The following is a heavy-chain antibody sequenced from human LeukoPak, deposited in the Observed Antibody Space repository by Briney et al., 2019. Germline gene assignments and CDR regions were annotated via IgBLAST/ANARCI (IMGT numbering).Heavy chain of an antibody. CDR1: GYTFTGYY. D-gene: IGHD3-3*01. J-gene: IGHJ6*03. CDR2: INPNSGGT. CDR3: ASTTYYDFWSGYYRSYYYYYYMDV. V-gene: IGHV1-2*02. Sequence: ASVKVSCKASGYTFTGYYMHWVRQAPGQGLEWMGWINPNSGGTNYAQKFQGRVTMTRDTSISTAYMELSRLRSEDTAVYYCASTTYYDFWSGYYRSYYYYYYMDVWGKGTTVTVSS.